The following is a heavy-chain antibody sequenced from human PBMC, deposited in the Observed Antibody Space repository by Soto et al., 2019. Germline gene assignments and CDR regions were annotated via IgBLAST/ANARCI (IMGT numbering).Heavy chain of an antibody. CDR1: GFTFSSYA. Sequence: SLRLSCAASGFTFSSYAMRWVRQAPGKGLEWVSAISDNGVNTHYADSVKGRFAISRDNSKNTLYLQMNSLRAEDTAVYYCAKVFSAWYMDYWGPGTLVTVSS. CDR2: ISDNGVNT. J-gene: IGHJ4*01. D-gene: IGHD6-19*01. V-gene: IGHV3-23*01. CDR3: AKVFSAWYMDY.